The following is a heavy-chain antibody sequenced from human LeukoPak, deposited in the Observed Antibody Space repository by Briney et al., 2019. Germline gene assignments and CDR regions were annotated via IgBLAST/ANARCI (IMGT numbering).Heavy chain of an antibody. CDR2: FYYSGST. CDR1: SGSISTSNYY. V-gene: IGHV4-39*07. CDR3: ARGDYYDSSGYALFDS. J-gene: IGHJ4*02. Sequence: PSETLSLTCTVSSGSISTSNYYWGWVRQPPGKGLEWIGSFYYSGSTYFNPSLKSRVTISVDMSKNQFSLKLSSVTAADTAVYYCARGDYYDSSGYALFDSWGQGTLVTVSS. D-gene: IGHD3-22*01.